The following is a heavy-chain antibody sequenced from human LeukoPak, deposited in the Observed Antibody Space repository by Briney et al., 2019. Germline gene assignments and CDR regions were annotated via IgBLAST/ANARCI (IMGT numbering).Heavy chain of an antibody. Sequence: PGRSLRLSCAASGFTFSSYAMHWVRQAPGKGLEWVAVISYDGSNKYYADSVKGRLTISRDNSKNTLYLQMNSLRAEDTAVYYCARSSGSDAFDIWGQGTMVTVSS. V-gene: IGHV3-30-3*01. CDR2: ISYDGSNK. D-gene: IGHD1-26*01. CDR1: GFTFSSYA. J-gene: IGHJ3*02. CDR3: ARSSGSDAFDI.